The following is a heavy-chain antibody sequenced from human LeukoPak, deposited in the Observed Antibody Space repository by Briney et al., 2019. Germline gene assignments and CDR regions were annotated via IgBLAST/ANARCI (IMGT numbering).Heavy chain of an antibody. CDR1: GFTFSTYA. CDR2: INHSGST. V-gene: IGHV4-34*01. Sequence: GSLRLSCAASGFTFSTYAMSWIRQPPGKGLEWIGEINHSGSTNYNPSLKSRVTISVDTSKNQFSLKLSSVTAADTAVYYCARYYYDSSGELYYFDYWGQGTLVTVSS. J-gene: IGHJ4*02. CDR3: ARYYYDSSGELYYFDY. D-gene: IGHD3-22*01.